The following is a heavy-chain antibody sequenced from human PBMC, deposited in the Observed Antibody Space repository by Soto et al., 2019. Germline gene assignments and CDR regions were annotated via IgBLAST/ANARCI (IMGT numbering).Heavy chain of an antibody. J-gene: IGHJ4*02. CDR3: ARARSYYDYVWGSYRYGSLDY. D-gene: IGHD3-16*02. V-gene: IGHV1-18*04. CDR1: GYTFTSYG. CDR2: ISAYNGNT. Sequence: ASVKVSCKASGYTFTSYGISWLRQAPGQGLAWMGWISAYNGNTNYAQKLQGRVTMTTDTSTSTAYMELRSLRSDDTAVYYCARARSYYDYVWGSYRYGSLDYWGQGTLVTVSS.